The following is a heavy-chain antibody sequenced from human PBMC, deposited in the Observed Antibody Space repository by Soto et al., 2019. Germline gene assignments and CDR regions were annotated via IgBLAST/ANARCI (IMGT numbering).Heavy chain of an antibody. Sequence: GESLKISCKGSGFSFTSHWIAWVRQMPGKGLECMGIIYPRDSDARYNPSFQGQITISVDSSISTAYLQWSSLKTSDTAFYYCAKTLVAGAFDIWGQGTMVTVSS. J-gene: IGHJ3*02. CDR2: IYPRDSDA. CDR3: AKTLVAGAFDI. D-gene: IGHD2-8*02. V-gene: IGHV5-51*01. CDR1: GFSFTSHW.